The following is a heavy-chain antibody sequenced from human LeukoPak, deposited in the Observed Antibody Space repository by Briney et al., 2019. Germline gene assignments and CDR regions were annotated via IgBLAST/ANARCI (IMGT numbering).Heavy chain of an antibody. D-gene: IGHD3-3*01. J-gene: IGHJ3*02. V-gene: IGHV3-9*03. CDR2: ISWNSGSI. CDR1: GFTFSSYG. CDR3: AKDWSGAPGDAFDI. Sequence: GGSLRLSCAASGFTFSSYGMSWVRQAPGKGLEWVSGISWNSGSIGYADSVKGRFTISRDNAKNSLYLQMNSLRAEDMALYYCAKDWSGAPGDAFDIWGQGTMVTVSS.